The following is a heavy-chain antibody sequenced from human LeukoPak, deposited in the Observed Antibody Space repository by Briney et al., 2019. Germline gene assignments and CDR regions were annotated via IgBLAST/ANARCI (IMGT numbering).Heavy chain of an antibody. D-gene: IGHD3-10*02. J-gene: IGHJ6*04. CDR3: AELGITMIGGV. Sequence: GGSLRLSCAASGFTFISYAIHWVRQAPGKGLEWVAVISFHGTDSFYADSVKGRFTISRDNAKNSLYLQMNSLRAEDTAVYYCAELGITMIGGVWGKGTTVTISS. CDR2: ISFHGTDS. CDR1: GFTFISYA. V-gene: IGHV3-30*04.